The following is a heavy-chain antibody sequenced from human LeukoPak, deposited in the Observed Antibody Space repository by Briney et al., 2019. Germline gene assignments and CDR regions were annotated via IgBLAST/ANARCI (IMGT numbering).Heavy chain of an antibody. V-gene: IGHV3-66*01. CDR1: GFTVSNYY. J-gene: IGHJ4*02. CDR3: ARNIFVGYSGSYLGIDY. CDR2: LYTGGKT. Sequence: GGSLRLSCAASGFTVSNYYMSWVRQAPGKGLEWVSLLYTGGKTYYADSVQARFTFSRDNSKNTLYLQMNSLRAEDTAVYFCARNIFVGYSGSYLGIDYWGQGTLVTVSP. D-gene: IGHD1-26*01.